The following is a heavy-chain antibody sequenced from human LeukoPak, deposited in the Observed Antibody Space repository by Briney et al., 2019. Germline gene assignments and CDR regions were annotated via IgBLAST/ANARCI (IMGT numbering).Heavy chain of an antibody. CDR2: ITSSGSYI. Sequence: GGSLRLSCAASGFTFSTYSMNWVRQAPGKGLEWVSSITSSGSYIYYADAVKGRFTISKDNSKSTLYLQMNSLRAEDTAVYYCAKPLSAVTSGCWGQGTLVTVSS. CDR3: AKPLSAVTSGC. J-gene: IGHJ4*02. CDR1: GFTFSTYS. D-gene: IGHD4-17*01. V-gene: IGHV3-21*04.